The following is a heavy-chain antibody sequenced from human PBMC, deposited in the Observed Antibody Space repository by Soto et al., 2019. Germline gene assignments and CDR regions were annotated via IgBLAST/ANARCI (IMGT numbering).Heavy chain of an antibody. V-gene: IGHV3-23*01. CDR3: AKDSSGWYDAFDI. Sequence: EVQLLESGGGLVQPGGSLRLSCAASGFTFSRYAMSWVRQAPGKGLEWVSAISGSGGSTYYADSVKGRFTISRDNSKNTLHLQMNSLRAEDTAVYYCAKDSSGWYDAFDIWGQGTMVTVSS. CDR1: GFTFSRYA. CDR2: ISGSGGST. D-gene: IGHD6-19*01. J-gene: IGHJ3*02.